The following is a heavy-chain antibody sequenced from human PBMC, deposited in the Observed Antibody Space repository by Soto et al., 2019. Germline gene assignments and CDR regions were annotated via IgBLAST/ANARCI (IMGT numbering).Heavy chain of an antibody. CDR2: IYPGDSDA. J-gene: IGHJ3*02. Sequence: PGESLKISCQGSGYTFSTYWIGWVRQMPGKGLEWMGLIYPGDSDARYSPSFQGQVTFSADRSINTAYVQWSSLEASDSATYFCARQNRHEGGYYYGRTGYSRDSFDIWGQGTKVTVSS. CDR1: GYTFSTYW. V-gene: IGHV5-51*01. D-gene: IGHD3-22*01. CDR3: ARQNRHEGGYYYGRTGYSRDSFDI.